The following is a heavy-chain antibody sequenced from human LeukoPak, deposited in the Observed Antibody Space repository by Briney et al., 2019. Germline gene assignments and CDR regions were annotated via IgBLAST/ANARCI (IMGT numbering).Heavy chain of an antibody. J-gene: IGHJ4*02. CDR2: MNPKSGNT. D-gene: IGHD7-27*01. V-gene: IGHV1-8*01. CDR1: GYTFTNYD. CDR3: ARVWGSIDY. Sequence: ASVKVPCKTSGYTFTNYDINWVRQATGQGLEWMGWMNPKSGNTGSAQRFQGRVTLTRDTSISTAYMELSSLRSEDTAVYYGARVWGSIDYWGQGTLVTVSS.